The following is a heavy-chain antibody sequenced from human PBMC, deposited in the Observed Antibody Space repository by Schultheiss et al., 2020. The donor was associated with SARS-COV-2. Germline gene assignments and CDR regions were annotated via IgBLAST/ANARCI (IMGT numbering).Heavy chain of an antibody. CDR2: ISSSGSTI. CDR1: GFTFRTYW. D-gene: IGHD6-13*01. Sequence: GGSLRLSCAASGFTFRTYWMHWVRQAPGKGLEWVSYISSSGSTIYYADSVKGRFTISRDNAKNTLYLQMNSLRAEDTAVYYCARVSSSWYSVDYWGQGTLVTVSS. J-gene: IGHJ4*02. V-gene: IGHV3-48*04. CDR3: ARVSSSWYSVDY.